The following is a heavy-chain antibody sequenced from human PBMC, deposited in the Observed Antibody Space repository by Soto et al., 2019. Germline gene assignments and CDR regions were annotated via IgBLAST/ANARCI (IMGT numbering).Heavy chain of an antibody. J-gene: IGHJ4*02. D-gene: IGHD6-19*01. CDR2: ISYDGSNK. V-gene: IGHV3-30*18. CDR1: GFTFSSYG. CDR3: AKVRTKSIAVYFDY. Sequence: GGSLRLSCAASGFTFSSYGMHWVRQAPGKGLEWVAVISYDGSNKYYADSVKGRFTISRDNSKNTLYLQMNSLRAEDTAVYYCAKVRTKSIAVYFDYWGQGTLVTVSS.